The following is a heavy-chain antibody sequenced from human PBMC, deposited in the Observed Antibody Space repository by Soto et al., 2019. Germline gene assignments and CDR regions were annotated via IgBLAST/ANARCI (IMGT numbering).Heavy chain of an antibody. CDR2: INPGSGAA. J-gene: IGHJ3*02. V-gene: IGHV1-46*01. CDR3: ARGGEVGVAGSAAFDM. Sequence: QVQLVQSGAEVKKPGASVKISCTASGYTVTTHYMHWVRQAPGRGLEWMGAINPGSGAAKYTQTFQAGVNMTRDTSTNTVYMERSALRSEDTAVFYCARGGEVGVAGSAAFDMWGQGTMVTVSS. D-gene: IGHD3-3*01. CDR1: GYTVTTHY.